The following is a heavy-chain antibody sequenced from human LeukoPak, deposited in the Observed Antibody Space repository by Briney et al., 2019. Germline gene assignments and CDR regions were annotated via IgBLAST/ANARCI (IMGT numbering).Heavy chain of an antibody. D-gene: IGHD5-12*01. J-gene: IGHJ5*02. Sequence: PSETLSLTCTVSGYSISSGYYWGWIRQPPGKRLEWVGSISSSGNTYYNPTLKGRVTISVDTSKNLFSLNLTSVTAADAAVYYCARDLGYSGFDWAPWGQGTLVTVSS. CDR1: GYSISSGYY. CDR3: ARDLGYSGFDWAP. V-gene: IGHV4-38-2*02. CDR2: ISSSGNT.